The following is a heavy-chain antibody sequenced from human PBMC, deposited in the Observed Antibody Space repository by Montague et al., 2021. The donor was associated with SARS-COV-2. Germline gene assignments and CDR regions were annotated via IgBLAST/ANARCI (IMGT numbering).Heavy chain of an antibody. CDR2: STDSGSS. D-gene: IGHD3-22*01. Sequence: SETLSLTCAGSGGSGNNYIWSWIGKPQGKGLEWVGYSTDSGSSKYNPSLQSRVTISVDTARNQFSLKLLSVTAADTAFYYCARVDSSGPGEYWGQGILVSVSS. CDR1: GGSGNNYI. V-gene: IGHV4-59*08. CDR3: ARVDSSGPGEY. J-gene: IGHJ4*02.